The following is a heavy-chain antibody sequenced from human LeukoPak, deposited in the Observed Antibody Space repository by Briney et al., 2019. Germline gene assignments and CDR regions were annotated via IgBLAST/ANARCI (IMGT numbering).Heavy chain of an antibody. J-gene: IGHJ6*02. V-gene: IGHV1-18*01. CDR1: GYTFTSYG. CDR2: ISAYIGNT. Sequence: ASVKVSCKASGYTFTSYGISWVRQAPGQGLEWMGWISAYIGNTNYAQKLQGRVTMTTDTSTSTAYMELRSLRSDDTAVYYCARHYCGGDCYLYYYYGMDVWGQGTTVTVSS. D-gene: IGHD2-21*02. CDR3: ARHYCGGDCYLYYYYGMDV.